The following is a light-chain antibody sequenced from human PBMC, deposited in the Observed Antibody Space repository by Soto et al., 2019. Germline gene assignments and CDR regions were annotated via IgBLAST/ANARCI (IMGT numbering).Light chain of an antibody. CDR2: EAS. CDR1: ETVNSW. V-gene: IGKV1-5*03. J-gene: IGKJ1*01. Sequence: DIQMTQSPSTLSASIGDRVTITCRSSETVNSWLAWYQQKPGKAPELLIYEASNLQSGVPSRFSGSRSGTEFTLSISDLQPDDFATYYCQQYNTYSAFGQGTKVDIK. CDR3: QQYNTYSA.